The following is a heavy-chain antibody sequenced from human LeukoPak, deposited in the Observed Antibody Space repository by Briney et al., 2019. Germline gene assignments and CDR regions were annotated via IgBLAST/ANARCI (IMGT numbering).Heavy chain of an antibody. CDR3: ARVPSKWDNWFDP. CDR2: IYHSGST. J-gene: IGHJ5*02. D-gene: IGHD1-26*01. Sequence: PSETLSLTCAVSGGSISSSNWWSWVRQPPGKGLEWIGEIYHSGSTNYNPSLKSRVTISIDNSKNHFSLKLSSVTAADTAVYYCARVPSKWDNWFDPWGQGTLVTVSS. V-gene: IGHV4-4*02. CDR1: GGSISSSNW.